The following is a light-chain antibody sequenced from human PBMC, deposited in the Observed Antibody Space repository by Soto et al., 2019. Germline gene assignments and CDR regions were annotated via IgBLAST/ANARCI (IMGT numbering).Light chain of an antibody. CDR3: QSYDSSLSGYV. J-gene: IGLJ1*01. V-gene: IGLV1-40*01. CDR2: DDS. Sequence: QSVLTQPPSVSGAPVQRVTISCTGSSSNIGAGYDVHWYQQLPGTAPKLLIYDDSNRPSGVPDRFSGSKSGTSASLAITGLQAEDEADYYYQSYDSSLSGYVFGTGTKLTVL. CDR1: SSNIGAGYD.